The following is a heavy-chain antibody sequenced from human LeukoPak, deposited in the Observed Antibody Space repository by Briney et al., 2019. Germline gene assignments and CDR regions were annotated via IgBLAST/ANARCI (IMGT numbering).Heavy chain of an antibody. CDR1: GFTFNNYA. Sequence: KPGGSLRLSCAASGFTFNNYAMTWVRRAPGKGLEWVSAIGGSGDSTYYADSVKGWFTISRDNSKNTLYLQMNSLRAEDTAIYYCAKFPKSENCFDYWGQGTLITVSS. J-gene: IGHJ4*02. V-gene: IGHV3-23*01. CDR2: IGGSGDST. CDR3: AKFPKSENCFDY. D-gene: IGHD3-3*01.